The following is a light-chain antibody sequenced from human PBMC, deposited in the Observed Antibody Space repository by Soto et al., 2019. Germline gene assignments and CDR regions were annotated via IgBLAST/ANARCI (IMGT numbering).Light chain of an antibody. J-gene: IGLJ2*01. CDR2: EGS. CDR3: SSYAGAVV. CDR1: SSNVESYNL. Sequence: QSVLTQPASVSGSPGQSITISCTRTSSNVESYNLVSWYQHPPGKAPKLIIYEGSERPSGVSNRFSGAQSGHTASLTISGLQADEAADYYCSSYAGAVVFGGGTKLTVL. V-gene: IGLV2-23*01.